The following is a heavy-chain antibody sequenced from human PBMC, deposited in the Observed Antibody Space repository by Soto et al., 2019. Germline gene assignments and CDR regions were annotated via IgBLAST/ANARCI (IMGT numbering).Heavy chain of an antibody. CDR2: ISSNGGNT. V-gene: IGHV3-64D*08. Sequence: GESLKISCSASGFTFSTYTMHWVRQAPGKGLEYVSAISSNGGNTYYADSVKGRFTISRDNSKNTLYLQMSSLRAEDTAVYYCVGLYCSGGSCPVADWGQGTLVTVSS. CDR3: VGLYCSGGSCPVAD. J-gene: IGHJ4*02. D-gene: IGHD2-15*01. CDR1: GFTFSTYT.